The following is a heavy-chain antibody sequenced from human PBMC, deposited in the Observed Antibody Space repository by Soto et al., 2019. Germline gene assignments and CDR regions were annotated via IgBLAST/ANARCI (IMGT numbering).Heavy chain of an antibody. V-gene: IGHV4-34*01. CDR1: GGSFSGYY. J-gene: IGHJ5*02. D-gene: IGHD2-15*01. Sequence: QVQLQQWGAGLLKPSETLSLTCAVYGGSFSGYYWSWIRQPPGKGLEWIGEINHSGSTSYNPPLKSRVTISVDTSKNQFSLKLSSVTAADTAVYYCAKGYCSSSSCWDWFDPWGQGTLVTVSS. CDR2: INHSGST. CDR3: AKGYCSSSSCWDWFDP.